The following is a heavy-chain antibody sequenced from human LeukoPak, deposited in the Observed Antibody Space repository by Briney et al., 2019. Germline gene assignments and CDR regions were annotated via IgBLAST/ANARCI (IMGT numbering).Heavy chain of an antibody. CDR3: AKDPRRYSRTGGYFDY. Sequence: GGSLRLSCAASGFTFSNYGMHWVRQAPGRGLEWVAFISYDGSNKYYADSVKGRFTISRDNSKNTLYLQMNSLRAEDTAVYYCAKDPRRYSRTGGYFDYWGQGTLVTVSS. CDR2: ISYDGSNK. V-gene: IGHV3-30*18. CDR1: GFTFSNYG. D-gene: IGHD6-13*01. J-gene: IGHJ4*02.